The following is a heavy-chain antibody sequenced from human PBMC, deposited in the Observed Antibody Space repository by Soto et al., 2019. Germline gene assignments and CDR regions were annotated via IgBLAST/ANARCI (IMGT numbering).Heavy chain of an antibody. D-gene: IGHD1-26*01. CDR1: GGSFSGYY. CDR3: APLREMATYFDY. CDR2: INHSGST. Sequence: QVQLQQWGAGLLKPSETLSLTCAVYGGSFSGYYWRWIRQPPGKGLECIGEINHSGSTNYNPDVKSLFTISVDPSKNQFSLKLSSVTAADTAVYYCAPLREMATYFDYWGQGPLVTVSS. V-gene: IGHV4-34*01. J-gene: IGHJ4*02.